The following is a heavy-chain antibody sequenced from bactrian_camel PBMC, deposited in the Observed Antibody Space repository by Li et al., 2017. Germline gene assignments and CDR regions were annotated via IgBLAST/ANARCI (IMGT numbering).Heavy chain of an antibody. Sequence: VQLVESGGGAVQAGGSLRLSCVASGYTEPAGRYCMAWFRQAPGKQREAVATIGDRTTTYVDSVKGRFTISQNHAENLLYLQMNDLKSEDTGTYYCVAGVGLCVDSFGWRREFGSWGPGTQVTVS. V-gene: IGHV3S67*01. D-gene: IGHD5*01. CDR3: VAGVGLCVDSFGWRREFGS. CDR2: IGDRTT. J-gene: IGHJ4*01. CDR1: GYTEPAGRYC.